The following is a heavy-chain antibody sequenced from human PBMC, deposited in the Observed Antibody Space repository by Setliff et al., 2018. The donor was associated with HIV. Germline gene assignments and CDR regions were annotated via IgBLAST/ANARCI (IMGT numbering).Heavy chain of an antibody. CDR3: ASREGFGELFEEY. J-gene: IGHJ4*02. V-gene: IGHV4-34*01. Sequence: SETLSLTCAVYGGSFSGYYWIWIRQPPGRGLEWIGEINHSGNTKYNPSLKSRVTISVDTSKNQFPLKLTSVTAADTSVYFCASREGFGELFEEYWGQGTLVTVS. CDR1: GGSFSGYY. D-gene: IGHD3-10*01. CDR2: INHSGNT.